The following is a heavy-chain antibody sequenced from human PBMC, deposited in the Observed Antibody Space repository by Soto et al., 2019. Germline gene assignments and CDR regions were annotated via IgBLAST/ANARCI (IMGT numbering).Heavy chain of an antibody. Sequence: PGESLKISCNGSGYSFTSYWISWVRQMPGKGLEWMGRIDPSDSYTNYSPSFQGHVTISADKSISTAYLQWSSLKASDTAMYYCARHPGVVWNYVDYWGQGTLVTVSS. CDR2: IDPSDSYT. CDR1: GYSFTSYW. CDR3: ARHPGVVWNYVDY. J-gene: IGHJ4*02. D-gene: IGHD2-15*01. V-gene: IGHV5-10-1*01.